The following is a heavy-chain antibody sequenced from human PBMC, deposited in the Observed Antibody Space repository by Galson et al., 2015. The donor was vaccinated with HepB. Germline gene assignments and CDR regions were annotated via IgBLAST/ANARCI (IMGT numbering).Heavy chain of an antibody. V-gene: IGHV1-18*01. CDR2: ISAYNGKI. D-gene: IGHD3-3*02. CDR3: AASPHFYSSIWDRDY. CDR1: GYTFTSYG. J-gene: IGHJ4*02. Sequence: SVKVSCKASGYTFTSYGISWVRQAPGQGLEWMGWISAYNGKINYAEKFQGRVTMTTDTSTSTAYMELRSLRSDDTAVYYCAASPHFYSSIWDRDYWGQGTQVTVSS.